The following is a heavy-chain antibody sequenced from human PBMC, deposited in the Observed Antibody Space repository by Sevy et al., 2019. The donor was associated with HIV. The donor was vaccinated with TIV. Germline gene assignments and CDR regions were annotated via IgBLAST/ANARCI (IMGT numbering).Heavy chain of an antibody. J-gene: IGHJ4*02. CDR3: AKGQGYYYIWGNERSEYYFDY. V-gene: IGHV3-30*18. CDR2: ISHDGSYQ. CDR1: RFTFSTYD. D-gene: IGHD3-16*01. Sequence: GGSLRLSCAASRFTFSTYDIHWVRQAPGKGLEWVAVISHDGSYQYYTDSVKGRFTISRDDSKNKAYLQMNSRRVDDSGVYYCAKGQGYYYIWGNERSEYYFDYWGQGTLVTVSS.